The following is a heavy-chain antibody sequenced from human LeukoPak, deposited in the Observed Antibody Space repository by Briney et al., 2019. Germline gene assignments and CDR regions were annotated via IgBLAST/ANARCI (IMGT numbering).Heavy chain of an antibody. CDR1: GGSISSGGYS. J-gene: IGHJ4*02. CDR3: ARGTLYGDYPPIDY. Sequence: SQTLPLTCAVSGGSISSGGYSWSWIRQPPGKGLEWIGYIYHSGSTYYNPSLKSRVTISVDRSKNQFSLKLSSVTAADTAVYYCARGTLYGDYPPIDYWGQGTLVTVSS. D-gene: IGHD4-17*01. CDR2: IYHSGST. V-gene: IGHV4-30-2*01.